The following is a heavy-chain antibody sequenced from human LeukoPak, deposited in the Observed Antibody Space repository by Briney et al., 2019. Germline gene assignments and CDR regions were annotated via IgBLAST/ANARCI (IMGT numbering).Heavy chain of an antibody. CDR1: GYRFTIYW. D-gene: IGHD4-23*01. CDR3: ARVLGNSEDY. Sequence: GESLKISCEGSGYRFTIYWIGWVRPMPGKGLEWMGIIYPGDSDTTYSPSFQGQVTISADKSISTAYLQWSSLKASDTAMYYCARVLGNSEDYWGQGTLVTVSS. J-gene: IGHJ4*02. V-gene: IGHV5-51*01. CDR2: IYPGDSDT.